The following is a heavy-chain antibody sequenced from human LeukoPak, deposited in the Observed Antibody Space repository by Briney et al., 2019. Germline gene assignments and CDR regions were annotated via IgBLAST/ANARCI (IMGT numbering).Heavy chain of an antibody. Sequence: PGGSLRLSCAASGFTFSSYSMNWVRQAPGKGLEWVSYISSSSSTIYYADSVKGRFTISRDNAKNSLYLQMNSLRAEDTAVYYCARAGWDPRRALDIWGQGTMVTVSS. V-gene: IGHV3-48*04. CDR2: ISSSSSTI. J-gene: IGHJ3*02. D-gene: IGHD1-26*01. CDR3: ARAGWDPRRALDI. CDR1: GFTFSSYS.